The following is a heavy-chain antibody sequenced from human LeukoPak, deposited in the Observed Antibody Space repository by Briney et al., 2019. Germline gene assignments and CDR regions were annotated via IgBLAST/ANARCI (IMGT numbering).Heavy chain of an antibody. J-gene: IGHJ4*02. CDR3: ARDRDY. V-gene: IGHV4-59*06. Sequence: PSETLSLTCTVSGGSISSYYWSWIRQPPGKGLEWIGYIYYSGSTYYNPSLKSRVTISVDTSKNQFSLKLSSVTAADTAVYYCARDRDYWGQGTLVTVSS. D-gene: IGHD5-24*01. CDR1: GGSISSYY. CDR2: IYYSGST.